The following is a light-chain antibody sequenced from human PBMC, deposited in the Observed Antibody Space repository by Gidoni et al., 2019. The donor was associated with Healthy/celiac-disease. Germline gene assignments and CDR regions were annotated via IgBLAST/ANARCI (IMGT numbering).Light chain of an antibody. CDR1: QSVLYSSNNKNY. V-gene: IGKV4-1*01. Sequence: IVLTQSPASLAVSLGERATINCKSSQSVLYSSNNKNYLAWYQQKPGQSPKLLIYWASTRESGVPDRFSGSGSGTDFTLTISSLQAEDVAVYYCQQYYSTPYTFGQGTKLEIK. J-gene: IGKJ2*01. CDR2: WAS. CDR3: QQYYSTPYT.